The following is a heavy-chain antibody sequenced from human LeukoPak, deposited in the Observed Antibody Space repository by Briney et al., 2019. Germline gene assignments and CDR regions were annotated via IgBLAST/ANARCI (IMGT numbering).Heavy chain of an antibody. Sequence: QPGGSLRLSSVASGFNFSSYGMSWVRQPPGKGLEWVSTTDTHYAESVKGRFTISRDNSKNTLYLQLNNLRVDDTALYYCARLGRAYNWFFSDFWGQGTRVTVSS. CDR3: ARLGRAYNWFFSDF. V-gene: IGHV3-23*05. CDR2: TDT. D-gene: IGHD5-24*01. CDR1: GFNFSSYG. J-gene: IGHJ4*02.